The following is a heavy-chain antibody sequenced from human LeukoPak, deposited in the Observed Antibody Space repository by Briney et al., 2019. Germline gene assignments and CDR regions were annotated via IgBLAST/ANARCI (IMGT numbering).Heavy chain of an antibody. Sequence: ESGPTLVKPTQTLTLTCTFSGFSLSTSGVGVGWIRQPPGKALEWLALIYWDDDKRYSPSLKSRLIITKDTSKNQVVLTMTNMDPVDTATYYCAHSLVAAAFSNWFDPWGQGTLVTVSS. CDR1: GFSLSTSGVG. D-gene: IGHD2-15*01. V-gene: IGHV2-5*02. J-gene: IGHJ5*02. CDR3: AHSLVAAAFSNWFDP. CDR2: IYWDDDK.